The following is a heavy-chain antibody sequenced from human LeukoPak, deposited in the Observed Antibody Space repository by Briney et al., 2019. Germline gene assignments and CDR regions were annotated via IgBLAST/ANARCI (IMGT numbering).Heavy chain of an antibody. D-gene: IGHD3-22*01. J-gene: IGHJ5*02. CDR1: GYSISSGYY. CDR2: IYHSGST. Sequence: SETVSLTCAVSGYSISSGYYWSWIRQPPGKGLEWIGSIYHSGSTYYNPSLKSRVTMSVDTSKNQFSLKLTSVTAADTAVYYCARVRRDYDSSGYYDPWGQGTLVIVSA. V-gene: IGHV4-38-2*01. CDR3: ARVRRDYDSSGYYDP.